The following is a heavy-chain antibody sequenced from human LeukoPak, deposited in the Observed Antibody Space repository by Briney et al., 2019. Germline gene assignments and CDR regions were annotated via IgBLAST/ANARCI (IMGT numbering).Heavy chain of an antibody. CDR2: IYYSGST. D-gene: IGHD3-10*01. V-gene: IGHV4-59*01. Sequence: KTSETLSLTCTVSGGSISSYYWSWIRQPPGKGLEWIAYIYYSGSTNYNPSLKSRVTISVDTSKNQFSLKLSSVPAAATAVYYCARRYGSGSSGTFDYWGQGTLVTVSS. J-gene: IGHJ4*02. CDR1: GGSISSYY. CDR3: ARRYGSGSSGTFDY.